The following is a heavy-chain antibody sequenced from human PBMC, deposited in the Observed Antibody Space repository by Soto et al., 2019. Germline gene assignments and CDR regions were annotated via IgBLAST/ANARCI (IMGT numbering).Heavy chain of an antibody. Sequence: GGSLRLSCAASGFTFSSYGMHWVRQAPGKGLEWVAVISYDGSNKYYADSVKGRFTISRDNSKNTLYLQMNSLRAEDTAVYYCAKDSSGWYVVDYWGQGTLVTVSS. J-gene: IGHJ4*02. CDR3: AKDSSGWYVVDY. V-gene: IGHV3-30*18. CDR1: GFTFSSYG. CDR2: ISYDGSNK. D-gene: IGHD6-19*01.